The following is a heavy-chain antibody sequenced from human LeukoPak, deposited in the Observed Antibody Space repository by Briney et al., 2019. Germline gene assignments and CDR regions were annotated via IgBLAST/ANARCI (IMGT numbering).Heavy chain of an antibody. CDR3: ARDAAAGNNWFDP. D-gene: IGHD6-25*01. CDR1: GGSISSSSYY. V-gene: IGHV4-39*07. J-gene: IGHJ5*02. CDR2: IYYSGST. Sequence: PSETLSLTCTVSGGSISSSSYYWGRIRQPPGTGLEWVGTIYYSGSTYYNPSLKSRVTISVDTSKNQFSLKLSSVTAADTAVYYCARDAAAGNNWFDPWGQGTLVTVSS.